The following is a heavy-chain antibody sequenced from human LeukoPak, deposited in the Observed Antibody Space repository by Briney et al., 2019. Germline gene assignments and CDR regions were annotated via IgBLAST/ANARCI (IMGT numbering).Heavy chain of an antibody. CDR3: ARDDFFSGHLI. V-gene: IGHV1-2*02. Sequence: ASVKVSCKTSGYTFTSYFLHWVRQAPGQGLEWMALINPDSGETDYAQNFQGRVTVTRDTSTSTAYMELSGLRSDDTAVYYCARDDFFSGHLIWGQGTLVTVSS. J-gene: IGHJ4*02. CDR2: INPDSGET. CDR1: GYTFTSYF. D-gene: IGHD3-3*01.